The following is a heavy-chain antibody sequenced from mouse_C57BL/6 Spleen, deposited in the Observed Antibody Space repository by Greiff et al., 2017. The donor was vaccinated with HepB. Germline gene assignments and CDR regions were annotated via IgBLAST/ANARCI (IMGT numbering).Heavy chain of an antibody. V-gene: IGHV1-80*01. CDR2: IYPGDGDT. CDR3: ARRGGRDGYACMDY. Sequence: QVQLQQSGAELVKPGASVKISCKASGYAFSSYWMNWVKQRPGKGLEWIGQIYPGDGDTNYNGKFKGKATLTADKSSSTAYMQLSSLTSEDSAVYFCARRGGRDGYACMDYWGQGTSVTVSS. D-gene: IGHD2-3*01. J-gene: IGHJ4*01. CDR1: GYAFSSYW.